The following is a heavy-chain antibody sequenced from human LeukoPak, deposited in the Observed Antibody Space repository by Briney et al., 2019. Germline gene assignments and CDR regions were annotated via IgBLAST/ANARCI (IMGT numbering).Heavy chain of an antibody. CDR1: GFTFSSYW. CDR2: IKQDGSEK. D-gene: IGHD3-22*01. J-gene: IGHJ4*02. V-gene: IGHV3-7*01. CDR3: ASDFGAYWYDSSGYYF. Sequence: GGSLRLSCAASGFTFSSYWMSWVRQAPGKGLEWVANIKQDGSEKYYVDSVKGRFTISRDNAKNSLYLQMTSLRAEDTAVYYCASDFGAYWYDSSGYYFWGQGTLVTVSS.